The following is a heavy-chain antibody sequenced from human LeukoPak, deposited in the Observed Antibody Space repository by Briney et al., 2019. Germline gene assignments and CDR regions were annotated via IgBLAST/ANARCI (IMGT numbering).Heavy chain of an antibody. J-gene: IGHJ3*02. CDR3: ARRDGYGAYDI. CDR2: IYPGDSDT. D-gene: IGHD5-24*01. Sequence: GASLQTSFQGSGSRFTSYWIGWVRRLPGKGLERMGIIYPGDSDTRYSPSFDGQVAISADKSISTAYLQWSSLKVSDTAMYYCARRDGYGAYDIWGQGTMVTVSS. CDR1: GSRFTSYW. V-gene: IGHV5-51*01.